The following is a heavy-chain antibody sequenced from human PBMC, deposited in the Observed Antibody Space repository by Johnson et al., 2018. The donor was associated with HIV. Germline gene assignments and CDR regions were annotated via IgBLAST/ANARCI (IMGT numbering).Heavy chain of an antibody. D-gene: IGHD5-12*01. CDR3: ARDLGVATAKVNAFDI. J-gene: IGHJ3*02. CDR1: GFTFSSYG. CDR2: IRYDGSNK. Sequence: QVQLVESGGGVVQPGGSLRLSCAASGFTFSSYGMHWVRQAPGKGLEWVAIIRYDGSNKYYADSVKGRFTISRDDSKSTLNLQMNSLRAEDTAVHYCARDLGVATAKVNAFDIWGQGTMVTVSS. V-gene: IGHV3-30*02.